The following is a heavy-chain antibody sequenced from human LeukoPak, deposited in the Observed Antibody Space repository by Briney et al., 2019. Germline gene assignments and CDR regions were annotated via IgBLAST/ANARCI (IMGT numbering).Heavy chain of an antibody. CDR2: ISAYNGNT. Sequence: VASVKVSCKASGYTFTSYGISWVRQAPGQGLEWMGWISAYNGNTNYAQKLQGRVTFTRDTSIGTAFMELSSLTSEDTAVYYCAREACYSDSCYGEIDSWGQGTLVTVSS. CDR1: GYTFTSYG. J-gene: IGHJ4*02. D-gene: IGHD2-2*01. CDR3: AREACYSDSCYGEIDS. V-gene: IGHV1-18*01.